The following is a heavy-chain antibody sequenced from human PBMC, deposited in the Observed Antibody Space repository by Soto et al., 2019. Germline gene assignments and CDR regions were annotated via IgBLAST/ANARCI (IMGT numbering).Heavy chain of an antibody. D-gene: IGHD3-3*01. Sequence: SVKVSCKASGGSFGSSAINWVRQTPGQGLEWLGGFIPVYRTLNYAQKFQGRVTTTADESTGTAYMTLSSLASDDTAVYYCATGVVWIGYFTVDSWGQGTRVTASS. CDR2: FIPVYRTL. V-gene: IGHV1-69*13. CDR1: GGSFGSSA. CDR3: ATGVVWIGYFTVDS. J-gene: IGHJ4*02.